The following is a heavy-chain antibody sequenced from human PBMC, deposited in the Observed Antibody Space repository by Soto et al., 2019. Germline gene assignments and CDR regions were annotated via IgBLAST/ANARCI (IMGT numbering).Heavy chain of an antibody. CDR3: ARDRDPFGVVIRPINLDY. CDR1: GYTFTSYY. Sequence: AASVKVSCKASGYTFTSYYMHWVRQAPGQGLEWMGWINAYNGNTNYAQKLQGRVTMTTDTSTSTAYMELRSLRSDDTAVYYCARDRDPFGVVIRPINLDYWGQGTLVTVSS. CDR2: INAYNGNT. J-gene: IGHJ4*02. V-gene: IGHV1-18*04. D-gene: IGHD3-3*01.